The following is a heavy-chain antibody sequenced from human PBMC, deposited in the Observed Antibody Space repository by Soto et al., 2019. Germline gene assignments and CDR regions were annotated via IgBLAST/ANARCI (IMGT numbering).Heavy chain of an antibody. V-gene: IGHV3-33*01. D-gene: IGHD2-2*01. J-gene: IGHJ6*03. Sequence: PGGSLRLPCAASGFTFSSYGMHWVRQAPGKGLEWVAVIWYDGSNKYYADSVKGRFTISRDNSKNTLYLQMNSLRAEDTAVYYCARDYCSSTSCYEFYYYYMDVWGKGTTVTVSS. CDR3: ARDYCSSTSCYEFYYYYMDV. CDR1: GFTFSSYG. CDR2: IWYDGSNK.